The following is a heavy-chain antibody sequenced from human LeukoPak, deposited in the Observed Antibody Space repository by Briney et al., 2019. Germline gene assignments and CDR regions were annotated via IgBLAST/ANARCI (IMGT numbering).Heavy chain of an antibody. Sequence: SVKVSCKASGGTFSSYAISWVRQAPGQGLEWMGGIIPIFGTANYAQKFQGRVTITTDESTSTAYMELSSLRSEDTAVYYCARDRGPRPNGGMSYYYYYMDVWGKGTTVTVSS. V-gene: IGHV1-69*05. CDR1: GGTFSSYA. D-gene: IGHD3-10*01. J-gene: IGHJ6*03. CDR3: ARDRGPRPNGGMSYYYYYMDV. CDR2: IIPIFGTA.